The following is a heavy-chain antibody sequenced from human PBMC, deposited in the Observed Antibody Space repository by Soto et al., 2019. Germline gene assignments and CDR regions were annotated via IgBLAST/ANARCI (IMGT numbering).Heavy chain of an antibody. CDR2: ISYDGSNK. D-gene: IGHD6-19*01. Sequence: PGGSLRLSCAASGFTFSSYAMHWVRQAPGKGLEWVAVISYDGSNKYYADSVKGRFTISRDNSKNTLYLQMNSLRAEDTAVYYCARSKQWLVPLLGAFDIWGQGTMVTVSS. J-gene: IGHJ3*02. CDR1: GFTFSSYA. V-gene: IGHV3-30-3*01. CDR3: ARSKQWLVPLLGAFDI.